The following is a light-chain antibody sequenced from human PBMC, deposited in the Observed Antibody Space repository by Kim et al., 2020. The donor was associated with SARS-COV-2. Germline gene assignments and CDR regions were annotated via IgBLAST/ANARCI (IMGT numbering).Light chain of an antibody. J-gene: IGLJ2*01. CDR3: QVWDSSSDHPV. CDR2: YDR. CDR1: NSGRKS. V-gene: IGLV3-21*04. Sequence: APGGTARLACGGDNSGRKSVHWYQRKPGQVPVVVIYYDRDRPSGIPERFSGSNSGNTATLTISRVEAGDEADYYCQVWDSSSDHPVFGGGTKVTVL.